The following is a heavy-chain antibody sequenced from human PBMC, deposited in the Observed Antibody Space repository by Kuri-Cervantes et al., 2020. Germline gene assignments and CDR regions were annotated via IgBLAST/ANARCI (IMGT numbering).Heavy chain of an antibody. D-gene: IGHD6-19*01. V-gene: IGHV3-30*03. CDR2: ISFDGSHR. CDR1: GLTFSSYG. CDR3: ARDQWLDPYYYYGMDV. J-gene: IGHJ6*02. Sequence: GGSLRLSCAASGLTFSSYGMHWVRQAPGKGLEWVAVISFDGSHRYSADSVKGRFTISRDNSKNTLYLQMNSLRAEDTAVYYCARDQWLDPYYYYGMDVWGQGTTVTVPS.